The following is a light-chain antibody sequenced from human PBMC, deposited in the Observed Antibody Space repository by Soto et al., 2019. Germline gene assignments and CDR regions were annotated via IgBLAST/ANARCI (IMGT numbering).Light chain of an antibody. V-gene: IGKV3-15*01. J-gene: IGKJ1*01. Sequence: EIVLPQSSGTLSLSPGDRSTLSCRASQSVSSSYLAWYQQKPGQAPRLLTYGASTRATGIPARFSGSGSGTEFTLTISSLQPEDFAVYYCQQYYNWPRTFGQGSKVDIK. CDR3: QQYYNWPRT. CDR2: GAS. CDR1: QSVSSSY.